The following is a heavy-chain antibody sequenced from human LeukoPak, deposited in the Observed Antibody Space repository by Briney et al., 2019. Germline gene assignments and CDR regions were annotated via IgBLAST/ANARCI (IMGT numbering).Heavy chain of an antibody. CDR2: VNRDGSET. J-gene: IGHJ6*02. Sequence: GGSLRLSCAASGFALSSHWMTWVRQVPGRGPEWVVNVNRDGSETYYLDSVKGRFTISKDNAKNSLYLQMNSQRAEDTALYHCARNNGMDVWGQGTTVIVSS. CDR1: GFALSSHW. CDR3: ARNNGMDV. V-gene: IGHV3-7*03.